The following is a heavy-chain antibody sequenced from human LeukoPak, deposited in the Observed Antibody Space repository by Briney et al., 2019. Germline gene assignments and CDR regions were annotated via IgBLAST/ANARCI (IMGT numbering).Heavy chain of an antibody. V-gene: IGHV4-4*02. CDR2: IYHSGST. Sequence: SETLSLTCAVSGGSISSNNWWSWVRQPPGKGLEWIGEIYHSGSTNYNPSLKSRVTISVDTSKNQFSLKLSSVTAADTAVYYCARGKYYYDSSGSGFDYWGQGTLVTVSS. J-gene: IGHJ4*02. D-gene: IGHD3-22*01. CDR3: ARGKYYYDSSGSGFDY. CDR1: GGSISSNNW.